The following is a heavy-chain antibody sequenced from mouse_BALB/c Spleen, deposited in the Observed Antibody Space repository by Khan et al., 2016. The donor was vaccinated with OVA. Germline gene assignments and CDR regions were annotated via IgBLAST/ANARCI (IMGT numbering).Heavy chain of an antibody. J-gene: IGHJ2*01. CDR2: INTETGEP. D-gene: IGHD2-14*01. Sequence: SKVGKNGPELKKPGETVKISCKASGYTFTDYSMHWMKQAPGKGLKWMGWINTETGEPTYADDFKGRFAFSLETSASTAYLQINNLKNEDTATYFCARDRYDYFDYWGQGTTLTVSS. CDR3: ARDRYDYFDY. CDR1: GYTFTDYS. V-gene: IGHV9-2-1*01.